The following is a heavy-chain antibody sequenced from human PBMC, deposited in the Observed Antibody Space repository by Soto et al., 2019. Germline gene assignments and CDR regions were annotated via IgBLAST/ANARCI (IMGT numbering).Heavy chain of an antibody. CDR1: GYTFTGYY. CDR3: ARVRDGSNWGRGFDY. CDR2: INPNSGGT. J-gene: IGHJ4*02. Sequence: SVKVSCKASGYTFTGYYMHWVRQAPGQGLEWMGWINPNSGGTNYAQKFQGRVTMTRDTSISTAYMELSRLRSDDTAVYYCARVRDGSNWGRGFDYWGQGTLVTVSS. V-gene: IGHV1-2*02. D-gene: IGHD3-10*01.